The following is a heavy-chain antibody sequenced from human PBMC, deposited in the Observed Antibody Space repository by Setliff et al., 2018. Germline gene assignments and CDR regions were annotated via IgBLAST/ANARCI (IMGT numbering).Heavy chain of an antibody. V-gene: IGHV4-38-2*02. D-gene: IGHD5-12*01. Sequence: SETLSLTCTVSGYSISSGCYWGWIRQPPGKGLEWIGSLYHSGSTHYNPSLKSRVTISTDTSKNHFSLKLSSVTAADTAVYYCVNRATCGSSGYDSFFDYWGQGMQVTVSS. CDR2: LYHSGST. CDR1: GYSISSGCY. CDR3: VNRATCGSSGYDSFFDY. J-gene: IGHJ4*02.